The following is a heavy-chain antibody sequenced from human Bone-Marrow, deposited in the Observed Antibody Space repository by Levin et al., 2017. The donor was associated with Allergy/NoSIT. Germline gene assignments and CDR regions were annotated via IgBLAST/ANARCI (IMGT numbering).Heavy chain of an antibody. J-gene: IGHJ4*02. CDR1: GFTFSDYY. D-gene: IGHD2-2*02. CDR3: ATAACSSTSCYTGAFDY. CDR2: IRNIGVTI. V-gene: IGHV3-11*01. Sequence: GGSLRLSCVGSGFTFSDYYMSWIRQAPGKGLEWVSYIRNIGVTIYYADSVKGRFTISRDNAKNSLYLQMNSLRAEDTAVYYCATAACSSTSCYTGAFDYWGQGTLVSVSS.